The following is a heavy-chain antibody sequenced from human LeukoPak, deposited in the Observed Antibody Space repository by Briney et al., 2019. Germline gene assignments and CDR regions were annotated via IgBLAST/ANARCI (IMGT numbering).Heavy chain of an antibody. CDR2: IYYSGST. D-gene: IGHD1-26*01. V-gene: IGHV4-31*11. CDR3: ARDTSSGSYFDY. Sequence: SETLSLTCAVYGGSFSGYYWSWIRQHPGKGLEWIGYIYYSGSTYYNPSLKSRVTISVDTSKNQFSLKLSSVTAADTAVYYCARDTSSGSYFDYWGQGTLVTVSS. J-gene: IGHJ4*02. CDR1: GGSFSGYY.